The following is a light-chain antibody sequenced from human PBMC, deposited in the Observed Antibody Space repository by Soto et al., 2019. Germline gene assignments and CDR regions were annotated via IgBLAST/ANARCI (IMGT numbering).Light chain of an antibody. CDR3: QQYSSLWT. CDR2: SAS. J-gene: IGKJ1*01. V-gene: IGKV3-15*01. Sequence: EIVMTQSPATLSVSPGGRATLSCRASQSISDTLAWYQQKPGQAPRLLIYSASRGATGFPARFSGSGSGTDFTLTISSLQSEDFAVYYCQQYSSLWTFGQGTKVEIK. CDR1: QSISDT.